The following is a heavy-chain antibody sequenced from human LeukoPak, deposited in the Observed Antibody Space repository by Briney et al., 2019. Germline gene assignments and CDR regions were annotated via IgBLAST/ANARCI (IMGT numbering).Heavy chain of an antibody. D-gene: IGHD2-2*01. CDR1: GGSISSYY. Sequence: SETLSLTCTVSGGSISSYYWSWLRQPAGKGLEWLGRVHTSGSTNYNPSLKSRVTMSVDTSKNQFSLKLSSVTAADTAVYYCARVCCSSTSCLFDYWGQGTLVTVSS. J-gene: IGHJ4*02. CDR2: VHTSGST. CDR3: ARVCCSSTSCLFDY. V-gene: IGHV4-4*07.